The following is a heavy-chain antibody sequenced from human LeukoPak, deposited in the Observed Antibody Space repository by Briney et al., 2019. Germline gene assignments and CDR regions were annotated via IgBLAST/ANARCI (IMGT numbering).Heavy chain of an antibody. J-gene: IGHJ6*03. CDR3: ARGPYGDYNYYYYYYMDV. D-gene: IGHD4-17*01. CDR1: GYTLTELS. Sequence: ASVKVSCKVSGYTLTELSMHWVRQAPGKGLEWMGGFDPEDGETIYAQKFQGRVTMTEDTSTDTAYMELSSLRSEDTAVYYCARGPYGDYNYYYYYYMDVWGKGTTVTISS. CDR2: FDPEDGET. V-gene: IGHV1-24*01.